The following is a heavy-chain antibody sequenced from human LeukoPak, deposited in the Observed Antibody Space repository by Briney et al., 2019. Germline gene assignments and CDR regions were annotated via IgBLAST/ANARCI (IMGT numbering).Heavy chain of an antibody. CDR1: GYTFTSYA. D-gene: IGHD2-15*01. Sequence: ASVKVSCEASGYTFTSYAMHWVRQAPGQRLEWMGWINAGNGNTKYSQKFQGRVTITRDTSASTAYMELSSLRSEDTAVYYCARDLGYCSGGSCTEFIYWGQGTLVTVSS. V-gene: IGHV1-3*01. J-gene: IGHJ4*02. CDR3: ARDLGYCSGGSCTEFIY. CDR2: INAGNGNT.